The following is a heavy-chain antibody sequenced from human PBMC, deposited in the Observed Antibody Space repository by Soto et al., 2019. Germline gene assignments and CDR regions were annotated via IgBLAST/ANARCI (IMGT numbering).Heavy chain of an antibody. CDR1: GFTFSSYW. CDR3: AREIVYSYGYYGMDV. D-gene: IGHD5-18*01. Sequence: PGGSLRLSCAASGFTFSSYWMHWVRQAPGKGLVWVSRINSDGSSTSYADSVKGRFTISRDNAKNTLYLQMNSLRAEDTAVYYCAREIVYSYGYYGMDVWGQGTTVTVSS. J-gene: IGHJ6*02. V-gene: IGHV3-74*01. CDR2: INSDGSST.